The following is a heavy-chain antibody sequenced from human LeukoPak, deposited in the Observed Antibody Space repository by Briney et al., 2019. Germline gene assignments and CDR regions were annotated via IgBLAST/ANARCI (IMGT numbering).Heavy chain of an antibody. J-gene: IGHJ3*01. V-gene: IGHV3-7*01. CDR3: ARGGSYYDSSGYYRAAEIDY. CDR1: GFTFSSYC. D-gene: IGHD3-22*01. Sequence: GGSLRLSCAASGFTFSSYCMNWVRQAPGKGLEWVANIKQDGSEKYYVDSVKGRFTISRDNAKNSLYLQLNSLRAEDTAVYYCARGGSYYDSSGYYRAAEIDYWGQGTMVTVSS. CDR2: IKQDGSEK.